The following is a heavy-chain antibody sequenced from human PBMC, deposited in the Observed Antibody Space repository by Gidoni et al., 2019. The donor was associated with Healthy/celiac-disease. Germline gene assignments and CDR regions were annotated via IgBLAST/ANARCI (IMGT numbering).Heavy chain of an antibody. V-gene: IGHV1-24*01. J-gene: IGHJ3*02. CDR2: FDPEDGET. CDR1: GNTLPELS. CDR3: ATGAWELASRDAFDI. Sequence: QVQLVQPGAGVRKPGASVKVSCRVPGNTLPELSMHWVRQAPGKGLEWMGGFDPEDGETIYAQKFQGRVTMTEDTSTDTAYMELSSLRSEDTAVYYCATGAWELASRDAFDIWGQGTMVTVSS. D-gene: IGHD1-26*01.